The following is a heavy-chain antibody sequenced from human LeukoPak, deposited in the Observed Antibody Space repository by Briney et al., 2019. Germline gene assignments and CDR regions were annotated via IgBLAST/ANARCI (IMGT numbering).Heavy chain of an antibody. CDR3: AREGYCSGGTCYSTMYWFDP. CDR2: ISAYNGNT. J-gene: IGHJ5*02. D-gene: IGHD2-15*01. Sequence: ASVKVSCKASGYRFTSYGITWVRHAPGQGLEWMGWISAYNGNTNYAQKLQGRVTLTTDTSTSTAYMELRSLRSDDTAVYYCAREGYCSGGTCYSTMYWFDPWGQGTLVTVSS. V-gene: IGHV1-18*01. CDR1: GYRFTSYG.